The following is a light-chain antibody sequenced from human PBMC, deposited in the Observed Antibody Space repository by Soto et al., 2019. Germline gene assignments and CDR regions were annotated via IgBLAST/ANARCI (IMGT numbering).Light chain of an antibody. Sequence: EIVLTQSPGTLSLSPGERATLSCRASQSVSSKNLAWYQQKPGQAPRLLIYGASNRATGIPDRFSGSASGTDFTLTISRLEPEDFAVYYCQQYGITPQTFGQGTKLEIK. CDR1: QSVSSKN. CDR2: GAS. CDR3: QQYGITPQT. J-gene: IGKJ2*01. V-gene: IGKV3-20*01.